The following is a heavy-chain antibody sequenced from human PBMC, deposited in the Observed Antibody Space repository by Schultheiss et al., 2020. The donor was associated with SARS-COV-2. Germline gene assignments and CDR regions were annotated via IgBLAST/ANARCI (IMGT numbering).Heavy chain of an antibody. CDR1: GFTFSSYK. J-gene: IGHJ3*02. D-gene: IGHD2-15*01. V-gene: IGHV3-21*01. CDR2: ISGSRTYI. Sequence: GGSLRLSCAASGFTFSSYKMNWVRQAPGKGLEWVSSISGSRTYIYYADSVKGRFTISRDNAKNSLYLQMNSLRAEDTAVYFCATPIVVADTEIMTFDIWGQGTMVTVSS. CDR3: ATPIVVADTEIMTFDI.